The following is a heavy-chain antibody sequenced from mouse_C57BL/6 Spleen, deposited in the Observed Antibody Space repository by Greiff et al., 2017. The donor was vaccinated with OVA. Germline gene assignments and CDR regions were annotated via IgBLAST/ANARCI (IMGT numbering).Heavy chain of an antibody. J-gene: IGHJ2*01. D-gene: IGHD1-1*02. CDR2: ISSGGDYI. Sequence: EVKLMESGEGLVKPGGSLKLSCAASGFTFSSYAMSWVRQTPEKRLEWVAYISSGGDYIYYADTVKGRFTISRDNARNTLYLQMSSLKSEDTAMYYCTREGTMVVFDYWGQGTTLTVSS. V-gene: IGHV5-9-1*02. CDR1: GFTFSSYA. CDR3: TREGTMVVFDY.